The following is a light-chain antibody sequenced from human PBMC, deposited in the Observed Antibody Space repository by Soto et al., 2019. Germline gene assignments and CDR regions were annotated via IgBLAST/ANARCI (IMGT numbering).Light chain of an antibody. J-gene: IGKJ4*01. CDR2: DAS. Sequence: DIQLTQSPSSLSASVGDRVTITCQARQDINNYLNWYQQKPGKAPKLLIFDASSVETGVPSRFSVSGSGTHFTVTISSLKPEDIATYHCQQDEDLPLTFGGGTRVELK. V-gene: IGKV1-33*01. CDR3: QQDEDLPLT. CDR1: QDINNY.